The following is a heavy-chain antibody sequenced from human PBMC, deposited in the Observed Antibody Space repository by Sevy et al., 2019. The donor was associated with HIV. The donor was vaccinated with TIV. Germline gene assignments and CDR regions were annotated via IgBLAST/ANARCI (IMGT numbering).Heavy chain of an antibody. CDR1: GFLFSRYE. Sequence: GGSLRLSCAASGFLFSRYEMNWVRQAPGKGLEWVSYITNSGSSMSYSDSVRGRFTISRDNAKNSLFLQMNSLRAEDTAIYYCARDLPPSATTVAHFDYWGQGTLVTVSS. J-gene: IGHJ4*02. CDR3: ARDLPPSATTVAHFDY. D-gene: IGHD4-17*01. V-gene: IGHV3-48*03. CDR2: ITNSGSSM.